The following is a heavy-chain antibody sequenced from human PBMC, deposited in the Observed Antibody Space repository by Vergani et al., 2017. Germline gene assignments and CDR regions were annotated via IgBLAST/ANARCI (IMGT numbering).Heavy chain of an antibody. D-gene: IGHD3-22*01. V-gene: IGHV3-7*01. J-gene: IGHJ4*02. CDR3: ARTRITMID. CDR2: IKQDGSET. Sequence: EVQLVESGGGLVQPGGSLRLSCAASGFTFSSYWMSWVRQAPGKGLEWVANIKQDGSETYYVDPVKGRFTISRDNAKSSLYLQMNSLRAEETAVYYFARTRITMIDGGEGCLVTVCS. CDR1: GFTFSSYW.